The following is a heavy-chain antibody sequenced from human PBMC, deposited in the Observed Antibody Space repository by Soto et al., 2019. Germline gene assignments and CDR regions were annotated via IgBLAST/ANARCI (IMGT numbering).Heavy chain of an antibody. D-gene: IGHD3-3*01. J-gene: IGHJ4*02. CDR1: GGTFSSYT. CDR3: ERNDFCSGYQRTDY. V-gene: IGHV1-69*02. Sequence: SVKVSCKASGGTFSSYTISWVRQAPGQGLEWMGRIIPILGIANYAQKFQGRVTITADKSTSTAYMELSSLRSEDTAVYYCERNDFCSGYQRTDYWGQGTLDTVSS. CDR2: IIPILGIA.